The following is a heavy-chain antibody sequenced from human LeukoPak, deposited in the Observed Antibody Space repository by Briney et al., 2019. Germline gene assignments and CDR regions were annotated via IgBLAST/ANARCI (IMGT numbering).Heavy chain of an antibody. Sequence: PGGSLRLSCAASGFTFSSYEMNWVRQAPGKGLEGVSYISSSGSTIYYADSVKGRFTISRDNAKNSLYLQMNSLRAEETAVYYCARGGYYDILTGYFYWGQGTLVTVSS. V-gene: IGHV3-48*03. CDR2: ISSSGSTI. D-gene: IGHD3-9*01. CDR3: ARGGYYDILTGYFY. J-gene: IGHJ4*02. CDR1: GFTFSSYE.